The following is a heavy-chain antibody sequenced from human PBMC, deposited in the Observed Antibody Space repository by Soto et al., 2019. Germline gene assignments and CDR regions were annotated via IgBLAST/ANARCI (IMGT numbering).Heavy chain of an antibody. CDR2: MHPNSGNT. J-gene: IGHJ4*02. D-gene: IGHD6-6*01. V-gene: IGHV1-8*02. Sequence: ASVKVSCRASGGTFRSYAISWVRQAPGQGLEWVGWMHPNSGNTAYAQNFQGRVTMTRDTSISTAYMELSSLRSEDTAVYFCARGRTEQLVPHYWGQGTLVTVSS. CDR3: ARGRTEQLVPHY. CDR1: GGTFRSYA.